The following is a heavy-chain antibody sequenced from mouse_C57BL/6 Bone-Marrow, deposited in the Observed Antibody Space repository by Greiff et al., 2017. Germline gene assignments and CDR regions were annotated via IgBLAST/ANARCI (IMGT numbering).Heavy chain of an antibody. Sequence: VQVVESGAELARPGASVKLSCKASGYTFTSYGISWVKQRPGQGLEWIGEIYPRSGNTYYNEKFKGKATLTADKSSSTAYMELRSLTSEDSAVYFCAREGDYYGSSYFDYWGQGTTLTVSS. J-gene: IGHJ2*01. CDR1: GYTFTSYG. V-gene: IGHV1-81*01. CDR2: IYPRSGNT. D-gene: IGHD1-1*01. CDR3: AREGDYYGSSYFDY.